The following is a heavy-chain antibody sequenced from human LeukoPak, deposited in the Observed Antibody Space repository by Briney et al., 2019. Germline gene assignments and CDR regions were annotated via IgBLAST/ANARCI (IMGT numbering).Heavy chain of an antibody. V-gene: IGHV3-30*02. CDR3: AKSEAAGTTFWYFDY. D-gene: IGHD6-13*01. Sequence: PGGSLRLSCAASGFTFDDYGMSWVRQAPGKGLEWVAFIRYDGSNKYYADSVKGRFTISRDNSKNTLYLQTNSLRAEDTAVYYCAKSEAAGTTFWYFDYWGQGTLVTVSS. J-gene: IGHJ4*02. CDR2: IRYDGSNK. CDR1: GFTFDDYG.